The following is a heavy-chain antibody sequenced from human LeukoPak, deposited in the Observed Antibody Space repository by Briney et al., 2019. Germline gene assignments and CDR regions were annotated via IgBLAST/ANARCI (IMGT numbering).Heavy chain of an antibody. CDR1: GYSISSGYY. V-gene: IGHV4-38-2*02. CDR2: IYHGGST. J-gene: IGHJ6*03. D-gene: IGHD3-22*01. Sequence: SETLSLTCTVSGYSISSGYYWGWIRQPPGKGLEWIGSIYHGGSTNYDPSLKSRVTISVDTSKNQFSLKLSSVTAADTAVYYRASSAVVTYPSSLHHYYYYYMDVWGKGTTVTVSS. CDR3: ASSAVVTYPSSLHHYYYYYMDV.